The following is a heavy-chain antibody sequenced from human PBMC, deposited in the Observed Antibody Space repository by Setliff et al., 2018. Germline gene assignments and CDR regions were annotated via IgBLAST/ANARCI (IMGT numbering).Heavy chain of an antibody. J-gene: IGHJ3*02. CDR3: ARGVVNWAAFNI. CDR2: IIPVLDTT. D-gene: IGHD3-16*01. V-gene: IGHV1-69*11. CDR1: GGSFSSYA. Sequence: SVKVSCKVSGGSFSSYAISWVRQAPGQGPEWLGRIIPVLDTTDYSPKFQDRLTITADEPSRTVNMELHSLRSEDTALYYCARGVVNWAAFNIWGQGTMVS.